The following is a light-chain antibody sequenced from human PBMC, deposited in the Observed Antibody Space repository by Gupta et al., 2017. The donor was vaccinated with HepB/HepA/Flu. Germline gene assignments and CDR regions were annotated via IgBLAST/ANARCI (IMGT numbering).Light chain of an antibody. CDR3: SSYTSSSTLV. CDR2: DVS. Sequence: QSALIQPASVFGSPGQSITISCTGTSSDVGGYNYVSWYQQHPGKAPKLMIYDVSNRPSGVSNRFSGSKSGNTASLTISGLQAEDEADYYCSSYTSSSTLVFGGGTKLTVL. CDR1: SSDVGGYNY. J-gene: IGLJ3*02. V-gene: IGLV2-14*01.